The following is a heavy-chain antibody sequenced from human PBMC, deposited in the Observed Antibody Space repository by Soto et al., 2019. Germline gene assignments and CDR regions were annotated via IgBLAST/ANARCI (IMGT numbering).Heavy chain of an antibody. J-gene: IGHJ3*02. CDR2: ISGSSANI. D-gene: IGHD3-10*01. CDR1: GFTFSTYA. CDR3: AKTIRGPNDAFDI. V-gene: IGHV3-23*01. Sequence: GGSLRLSCAASGFTFSTYAMSWVRQAPGKGLEWVSIISGSSANIYYADSVKGRFTISRDNSNNTLYLQMNSLRAEDTAVYFCAKTIRGPNDAFDIWGQGTMVTVSS.